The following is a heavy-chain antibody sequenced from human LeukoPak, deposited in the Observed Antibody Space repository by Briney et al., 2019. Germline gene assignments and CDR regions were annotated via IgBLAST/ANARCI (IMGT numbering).Heavy chain of an antibody. V-gene: IGHV4-59*01. CDR2: IYYSGST. J-gene: IGHJ6*03. D-gene: IGHD2-8*02. CDR3: ATTSTGDYYYYYMDV. Sequence: SETLSLTCTVSGGSISSYYWSWIRQPPGKGLEWIGYIYYSGSTNYNPSLKSRVAISVGTSKNQFSLKLSSVTAADTAVYYCATTSTGDYYYYYMDVWGKGTTVTVSS. CDR1: GGSISSYY.